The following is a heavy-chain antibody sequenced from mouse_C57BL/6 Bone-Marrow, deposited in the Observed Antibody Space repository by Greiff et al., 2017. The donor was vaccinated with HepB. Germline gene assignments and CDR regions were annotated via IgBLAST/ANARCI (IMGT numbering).Heavy chain of an antibody. V-gene: IGHV5-4*01. CDR3: ARGGNSNYFAY. Sequence: EVQLQESGGGLVKPGGSLKLSCAASGFTFSSYAMSWVRQTPEKRLEWVATISDGGSYTYYPDNVKGRFTISRDNAKNNLYLQISHLKSEDTAMYYCARGGNSNYFAYWGQGTLVTVSA. CDR2: ISDGGSYT. J-gene: IGHJ3*01. CDR1: GFTFSSYA. D-gene: IGHD2-5*01.